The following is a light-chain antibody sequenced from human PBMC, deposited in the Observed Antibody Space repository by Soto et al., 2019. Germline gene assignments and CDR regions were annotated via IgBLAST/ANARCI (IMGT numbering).Light chain of an antibody. CDR2: DVT. Sequence: QSALTQPRSVSGSPGQSVTISCTGTSSDVGAYNYVSWNQQHPGKVPKLLIYDVTRRPSGVPDRFSGSKSGNTASLTISGLQAEDEADYCCCSYAGSYTWVFGGGTKLTVL. V-gene: IGLV2-11*01. CDR3: CSYAGSYTWV. CDR1: SSDVGAYNY. J-gene: IGLJ3*02.